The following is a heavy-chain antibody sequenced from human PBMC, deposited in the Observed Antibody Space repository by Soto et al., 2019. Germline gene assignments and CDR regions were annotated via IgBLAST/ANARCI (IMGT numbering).Heavy chain of an antibody. V-gene: IGHV3-23*01. D-gene: IGHD2-2*01. CDR1: GFTFSSYA. CDR3: AKGQYCSSTSCYVPYYYYGMDV. Sequence: GGSLRLSCAASGFTFSSYAMSWVRQAPGKGLEWVSAISGSGGSTYYADSVKGRFTISRDNSKNTLYLQMNSLRAEDTAVYYCAKGQYCSSTSCYVPYYYYGMDVWGQGTTVTVSS. J-gene: IGHJ6*02. CDR2: ISGSGGST.